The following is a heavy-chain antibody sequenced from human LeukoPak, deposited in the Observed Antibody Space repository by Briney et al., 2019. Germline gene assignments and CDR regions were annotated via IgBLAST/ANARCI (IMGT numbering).Heavy chain of an antibody. V-gene: IGHV4-61*02. CDR3: ARARAYCSGGSCYSHYYYYMGV. CDR2: IYTSGST. CDR1: GGSISSGSYY. D-gene: IGHD2-15*01. Sequence: SEALSLTCTVSGGSISSGSYYWSWIGQPAGKGLGWIGRIYTSGSTNYNPALKSRVTISVDTSKNQFSLKLSSVAAADTAVYYCARARAYCSGGSCYSHYYYYMGVWGKGTTVTVSS. J-gene: IGHJ6*03.